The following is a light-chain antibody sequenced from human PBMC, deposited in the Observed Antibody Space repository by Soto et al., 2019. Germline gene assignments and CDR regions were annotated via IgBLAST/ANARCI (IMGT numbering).Light chain of an antibody. V-gene: IGKV1-13*02. Sequence: IRMTQSPSCLCAFVGDRVNIXCRASQGIHNFLAWYQHKPGKAPKPLISEASSLEGGGPSRFSGSGSVTDFTRTISCLQSEDFATYYGQQYYSFPWTFGQGTKVDIK. CDR2: EAS. CDR3: QQYYSFPWT. J-gene: IGKJ1*01. CDR1: QGIHNF.